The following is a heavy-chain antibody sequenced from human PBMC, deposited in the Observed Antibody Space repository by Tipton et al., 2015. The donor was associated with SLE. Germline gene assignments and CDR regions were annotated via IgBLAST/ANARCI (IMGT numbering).Heavy chain of an antibody. Sequence: LRLSCAVYGGSFSAYYWTWIRQPPGKGLEWIGEINNSGSTNYDPSLESRVSISIDTSKKQFSLRLNSVTAADTAVYYCARVDPRSSSSGLYDYWGQGTLVTVSS. V-gene: IGHV4-34*01. CDR2: INNSGST. CDR3: ARVDPRSSSSGLYDY. D-gene: IGHD6-6*01. J-gene: IGHJ4*02. CDR1: GGSFSAYY.